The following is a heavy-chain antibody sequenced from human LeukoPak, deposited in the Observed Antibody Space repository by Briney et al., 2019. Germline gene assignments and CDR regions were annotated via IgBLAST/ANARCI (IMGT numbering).Heavy chain of an antibody. CDR3: ARDRRSYSSSQDDYYYYMDV. D-gene: IGHD6-6*01. CDR1: GFTFSSYS. V-gene: IGHV3-48*01. Sequence: GGSLRLSCAASGFTFSSYSMNWVRQAPGKGLEWVSYISSSSSTIYYADSVKGRFTISRDNAKNSLYLQMNSLRAEDTAAYYCARDRRSYSSSQDDYYYYMDVWGKGTTVTVSS. J-gene: IGHJ6*03. CDR2: ISSSSSTI.